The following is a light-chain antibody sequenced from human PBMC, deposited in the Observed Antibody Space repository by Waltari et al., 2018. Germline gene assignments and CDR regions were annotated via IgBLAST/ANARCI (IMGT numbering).Light chain of an antibody. CDR2: GAY. Sequence: EIVVTHSPATLSVSPGERVTLSYKASQNVGTSLAWYQQKPGQTPRLLIFGAYSRASGVPARFSGSGSGTDFTLAISSLQSEDFAVYYCQQYEDWPRHSFGGGTKVQIE. V-gene: IGKV3-15*01. J-gene: IGKJ4*01. CDR3: QQYEDWPRHS. CDR1: QNVGTS.